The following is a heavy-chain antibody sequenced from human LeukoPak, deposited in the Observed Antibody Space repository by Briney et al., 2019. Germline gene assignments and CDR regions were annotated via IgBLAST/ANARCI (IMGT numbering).Heavy chain of an antibody. D-gene: IGHD6-19*01. CDR2: ITYDGSNK. CDR3: AKVRWDNSGWYYLDS. Sequence: GGSLRLSCAASGFSFKDYNMHWVRQAPGKGLEWVAVITYDGSNKYHTDSVKGRFTISRDNSKSTLYLQMNSLRAEDTAVYYCAKVRWDNSGWYYLDSWGQGTLVTVSS. J-gene: IGHJ4*02. CDR1: GFSFKDYN. V-gene: IGHV3-30*18.